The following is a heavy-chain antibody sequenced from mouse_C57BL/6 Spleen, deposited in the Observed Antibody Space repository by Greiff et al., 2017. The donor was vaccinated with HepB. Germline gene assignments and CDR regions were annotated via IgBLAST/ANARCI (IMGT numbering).Heavy chain of an antibody. CDR3: AREEGGAMDY. CDR2: INPSSGYT. J-gene: IGHJ4*01. CDR1: GYTFTSYT. V-gene: IGHV1-4*01. Sequence: QVQLKESGAELARPGASVKMSCKASGYTFTSYTMHWVKQRPGQGLEWIGYINPSSGYTKYNQKFKDKATLTADKSSSTAYMQLSSLTSEDSAVYYCAREEGGAMDYWGQGTSVTVSS.